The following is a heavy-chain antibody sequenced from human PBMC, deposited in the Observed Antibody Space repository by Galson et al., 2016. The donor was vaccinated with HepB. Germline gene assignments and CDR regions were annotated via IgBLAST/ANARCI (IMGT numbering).Heavy chain of an antibody. CDR2: ISYGGRDE. D-gene: IGHD1-1*01. CDR1: GFTFSSYT. J-gene: IGHJ6*02. Sequence: SLRLSCAASGFTFSSYTMHWVRQAPGKGLEWVAVISYGGRDEYYADSVKGRSTISRDNSKNTLSLQMDSLRAEDTAVYYCARDDLESNYFYYHGMDVWGQGTTVTVSS. V-gene: IGHV3-30*04. CDR3: ARDDLESNYFYYHGMDV.